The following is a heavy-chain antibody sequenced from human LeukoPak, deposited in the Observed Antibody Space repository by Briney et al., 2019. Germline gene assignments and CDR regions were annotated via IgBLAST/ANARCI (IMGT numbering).Heavy chain of an antibody. Sequence: SETLSLTCAVSGYSISSGYYWGWIRQPPGKGLEWIGSIYYSGSTYYNPSLKSRVTISVDTSKNQFSLKLSSVTAADTAVYYCARQGVRYYYDSPLDYWGQGTLVTVSS. CDR1: GYSISSGYY. CDR2: IYYSGST. V-gene: IGHV4-38-2*01. CDR3: ARQGVRYYYDSPLDY. J-gene: IGHJ4*02. D-gene: IGHD3-22*01.